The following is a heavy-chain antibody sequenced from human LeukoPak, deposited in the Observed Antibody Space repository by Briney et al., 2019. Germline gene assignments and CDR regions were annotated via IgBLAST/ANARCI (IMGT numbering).Heavy chain of an antibody. CDR3: VKGKSGSDYDFWSGHALGY. Sequence: GGSLRLSCSASGFTFSSYAMHWVRQAPGKGLEYVSAISSNGGSTYYADSVKGRFTISRDNSKNTLYLQMSSLRAEVTAVYYCVKGKSGSDYDFWSGHALGYWGQGTLVTVSS. V-gene: IGHV3-64D*06. CDR1: GFTFSSYA. CDR2: ISSNGGST. D-gene: IGHD3-3*01. J-gene: IGHJ4*02.